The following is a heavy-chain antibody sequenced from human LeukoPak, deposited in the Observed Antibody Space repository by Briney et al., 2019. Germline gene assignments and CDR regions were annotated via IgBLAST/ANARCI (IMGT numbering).Heavy chain of an antibody. J-gene: IGHJ4*02. CDR1: GFTFSSYG. CDR3: ARGYYGGNVDFDY. Sequence: GGSLRLSCAASGFTFSSYGMHWVRQTPGKGLEWVALIWFDGSNENYADSVKGRFTISRDNSKNTLHLQMNSLRAEDTALYYCARGYYGGNVDFDYWGQGTLVTVSS. V-gene: IGHV3-33*08. CDR2: IWFDGSNE. D-gene: IGHD4-23*01.